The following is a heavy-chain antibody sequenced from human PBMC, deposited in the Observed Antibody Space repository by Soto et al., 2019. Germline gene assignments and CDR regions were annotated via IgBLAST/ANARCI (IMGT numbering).Heavy chain of an antibody. D-gene: IGHD6-19*01. V-gene: IGHV1-69*13. Sequence: SVKVSCKASGGTFSSYAISWVRQAPGQGLEWMGGIIPIFGTANYAQKFQGRVTITADESTSTAYMELSSLRSEDTAVYYCARPRLYSSGRNWFDPWGQGTLVTVSS. J-gene: IGHJ5*02. CDR1: GGTFSSYA. CDR2: IIPIFGTA. CDR3: ARPRLYSSGRNWFDP.